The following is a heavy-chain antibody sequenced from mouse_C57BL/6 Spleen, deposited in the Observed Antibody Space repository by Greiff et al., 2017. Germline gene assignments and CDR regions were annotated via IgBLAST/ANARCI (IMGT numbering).Heavy chain of an antibody. J-gene: IGHJ4*01. Sequence: EVQLQQSGPELVKPGASVKISCKASGYTFTDYYMNWVKKSHGKSLEWIGDINPNNGGTSYNQKFKGKATLTVDKSSSTAYMELRSLTSEDSAVYYCARTTTVEYYYAMDYWGQGTSVTVSS. CDR3: ARTTTVEYYYAMDY. CDR2: INPNNGGT. V-gene: IGHV1-26*01. D-gene: IGHD1-1*01. CDR1: GYTFTDYY.